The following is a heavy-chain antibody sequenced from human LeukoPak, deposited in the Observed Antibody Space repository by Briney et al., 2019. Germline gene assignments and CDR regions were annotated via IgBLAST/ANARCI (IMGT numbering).Heavy chain of an antibody. CDR1: GGSISSGGYS. CDR3: ARDDWYEWYAFDI. Sequence: SQTLSLTCAVSGGSISSGGYSWSWIRQPPGKGLEWIGYIYHSGSTYYNPSLKSRVTISVDRSKNQFSLKLSSVTAADTAVYYCARDDWYEWYAFDIWGQGTMVTVSS. CDR2: IYHSGST. J-gene: IGHJ3*02. V-gene: IGHV4-30-2*01. D-gene: IGHD3-9*01.